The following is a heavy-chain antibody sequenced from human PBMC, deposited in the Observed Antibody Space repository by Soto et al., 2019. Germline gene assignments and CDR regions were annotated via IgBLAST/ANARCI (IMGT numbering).Heavy chain of an antibody. Sequence: QVQLVQSGAEVQKPGASVKVSCKASGYTFSSFDVNWVRQATGQGLEWMVWMNPRSGDTVYAQKFQGRVTMTRDTSIGTAEMELRSLRSEDTAVYYCARSLSNKVGPDYWGQGSRVTVSS. D-gene: IGHD4-4*01. CDR1: GYTFSSFD. V-gene: IGHV1-8*02. CDR3: ARSLSNKVGPDY. CDR2: MNPRSGDT. J-gene: IGHJ4*02.